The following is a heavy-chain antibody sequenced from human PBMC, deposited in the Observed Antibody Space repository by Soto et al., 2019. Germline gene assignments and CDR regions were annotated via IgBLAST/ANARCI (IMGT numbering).Heavy chain of an antibody. Sequence: LETLSLTCAVYGGSFSGYYWSWIRQPPGKGLEWIGEINHSGSTNYNPSLKSRVTISVDTSKNQFSLKLSSVTAADTAVYYCARGQVLRFLEWPNHDAFDIWGQGTMVTVSS. V-gene: IGHV4-34*01. D-gene: IGHD3-3*01. CDR1: GGSFSGYY. J-gene: IGHJ3*02. CDR3: ARGQVLRFLEWPNHDAFDI. CDR2: INHSGST.